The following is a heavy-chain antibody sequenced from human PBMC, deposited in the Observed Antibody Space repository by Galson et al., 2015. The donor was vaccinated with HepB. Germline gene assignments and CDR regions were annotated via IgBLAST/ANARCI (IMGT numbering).Heavy chain of an antibody. D-gene: IGHD3-3*01. CDR1: GLTISSFD. J-gene: IGHJ4*02. V-gene: IGHV3-30*18. CDR2: TSSDGRNE. Sequence: SLRLSCAASGLTISSFDMHWVRQAPGKGLEWVGVTSSDGRNEWYGDSVRGRFAVSRDNSRNTVFLQMNGLRREDTALYYCAKVDEYDSVLDYWGQGTLVTVSS. CDR3: AKVDEYDSVLDY.